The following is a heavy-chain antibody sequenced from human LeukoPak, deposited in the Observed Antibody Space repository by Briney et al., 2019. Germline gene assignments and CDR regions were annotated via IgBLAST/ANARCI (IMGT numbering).Heavy chain of an antibody. CDR2: IIPIFGTA. CDR1: GGTFTSYA. CDR3: ARSFDSSGFYFDY. J-gene: IGHJ4*02. V-gene: IGHV1-69*05. Sequence: SVKVSCKASGGTFTSYAISWVRQAPGQGLEWMGGIIPIFGTANYAQKFQGRVTITTDESTSTAYMELSSLRSEDTAVYYCARSFDSSGFYFDYWGQGTLVTVPS. D-gene: IGHD3-22*01.